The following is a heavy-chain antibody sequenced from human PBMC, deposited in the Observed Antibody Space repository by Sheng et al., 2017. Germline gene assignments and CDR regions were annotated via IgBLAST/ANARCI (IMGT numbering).Heavy chain of an antibody. CDR1: GFNFDIYE. V-gene: IGHV3-48*03. CDR3: ARGAPYYDPLYLLDS. D-gene: IGHD3-3*01. CDR2: ISGNGNTI. Sequence: EVQLIESGGGLVQPGRSLRLSCVASGFNFDIYEILWVRQAPGRGLEWLSYISGNGNTIFYADSVKGRFTISRDNAKNSVFLQMNSLRDGDTALYYCARGAPYYDPLYLLDSWG. J-gene: IGHJ5*01.